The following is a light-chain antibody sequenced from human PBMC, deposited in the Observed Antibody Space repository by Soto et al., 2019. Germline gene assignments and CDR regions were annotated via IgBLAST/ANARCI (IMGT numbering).Light chain of an antibody. CDR3: QQYNTWRSIT. J-gene: IGKJ5*01. CDR1: QSINSN. CDR2: GAS. V-gene: IGKV3-15*01. Sequence: EIVMTQSPATLSVSPGERATLSCRASQSINSNLGWYQQRPGQAPRLLIYGASTRATGIPARFSGSGSGTEFTLTISSLQSEDFAVYYCQQYNTWRSITFGQGTRLEIK.